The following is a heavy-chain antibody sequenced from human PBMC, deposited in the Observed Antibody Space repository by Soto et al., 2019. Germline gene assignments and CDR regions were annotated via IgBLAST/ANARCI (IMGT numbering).Heavy chain of an antibody. CDR2: ISSSGGTI. J-gene: IGHJ4*02. V-gene: IGHV3-48*02. CDR1: VFTFISYS. D-gene: IGHD3-9*01. CDR3: ARGDDILTGTLDY. Sequence: GWSLRLACAASVFTFISYSMNWVRQAPGKGLEWVSYISSSGGTIYYADSVKDRFTISRDNAKNSLYLQMNSLRDEDTAVYYCARGDDILTGTLDYWGQGTLVTV.